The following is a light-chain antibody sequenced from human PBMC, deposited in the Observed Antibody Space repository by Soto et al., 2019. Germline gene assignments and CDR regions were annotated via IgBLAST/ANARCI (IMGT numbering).Light chain of an antibody. J-gene: IGLJ1*01. CDR3: SSFTSSSTLV. Sequence: QSALTQPASVSGSPGQSITISCPGTSSDVGGYNYISWYQQHPGKAPNLMIYVVSNRPSGVSNRFSGSKSGNTASLTISGLQAEDEADYYCSSFTSSSTLVFGTGTKVTVL. CDR2: VVS. V-gene: IGLV2-14*03. CDR1: SSDVGGYNY.